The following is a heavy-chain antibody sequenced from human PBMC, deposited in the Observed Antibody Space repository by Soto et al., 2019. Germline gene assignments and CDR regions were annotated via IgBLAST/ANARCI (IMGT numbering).Heavy chain of an antibody. V-gene: IGHV3-15*01. CDR2: IKSKTDGGTT. Sequence: PGGSLRLSCAASGFTFSNAWMSWVRQAPGKGLEWVGRIKSKTDGGTTDYAAPVKGRFTISRDDSKNTLYLQMNSLKTEDTAVYYCTTVILRYFDWSDFSQFDAFDIWGQGTMVTVSS. D-gene: IGHD3-9*01. CDR3: TTVILRYFDWSDFSQFDAFDI. CDR1: GFTFSNAW. J-gene: IGHJ3*02.